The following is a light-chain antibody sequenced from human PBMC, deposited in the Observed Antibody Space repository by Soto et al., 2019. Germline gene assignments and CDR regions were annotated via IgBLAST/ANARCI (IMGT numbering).Light chain of an antibody. Sequence: QSVLTQPASVSGSPGQSITISCTGTSSDVGAYNYVSWYQQHPGKAPKLMIYEVSNRPSGVSNRFSGSKSGNTASLTISGLQAEDEADYYCSSYISSSTPYVFGAGIKVTVL. J-gene: IGLJ1*01. CDR1: SSDVGAYNY. CDR2: EVS. V-gene: IGLV2-14*01. CDR3: SSYISSSTPYV.